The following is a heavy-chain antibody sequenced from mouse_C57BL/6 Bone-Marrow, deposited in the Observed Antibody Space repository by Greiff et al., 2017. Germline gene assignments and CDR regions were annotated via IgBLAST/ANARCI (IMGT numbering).Heavy chain of an antibody. J-gene: IGHJ1*03. CDR1: GYTFTSYW. D-gene: IGHD1-1*01. CDR2: IDPSDSEP. V-gene: IGHV1-52*01. CDR3: ARGDYYGSSFYWYFDV. Sequence: QVQLQQPGAELVRPGSSVKLSCKASGYTFTSYWMHWVKQRPIQGLEWIGNIDPSDSEPHYNQKFKDKATLTVDKSSSTAYMQLSSLTSEDSAVYYCARGDYYGSSFYWYFDVWGTGTTVTVSS.